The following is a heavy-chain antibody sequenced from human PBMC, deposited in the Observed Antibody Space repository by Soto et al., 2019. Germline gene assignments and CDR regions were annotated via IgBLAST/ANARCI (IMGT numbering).Heavy chain of an antibody. J-gene: IGHJ6*03. V-gene: IGHV1-8*01. CDR1: GYTFTSYD. D-gene: IGHD4-17*01. CDR3: ARGVDYLYYYYYMDV. Sequence: VSVKVYCKASGYTFTSYDINLVRQATGQGLEWMGWMNPNSGNTGYAQKFQGRVTMTRNTSISTAYMELSSLRSEDTAVYYCARGVDYLYYYYYMDVWGKGTTVTVSS. CDR2: MNPNSGNT.